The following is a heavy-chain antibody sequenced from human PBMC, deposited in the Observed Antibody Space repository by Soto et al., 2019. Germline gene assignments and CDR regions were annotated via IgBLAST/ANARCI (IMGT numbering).Heavy chain of an antibody. CDR2: ISAYNGNT. J-gene: IGHJ4*02. CDR3: ARGPPFLYYGGNYTFDY. D-gene: IGHD4-17*01. V-gene: IGHV1-18*01. Sequence: QVQLVQSGAEVKKPGASVKVSCKASGYTFTSYGISWVRQAPGQGLEWMGWISAYNGNTNHAQKLQGRVTMTTDPSTSTDYLELRSLRSDDTAGYYCARGPPFLYYGGNYTFDYWGQGTLVTVSS. CDR1: GYTFTSYG.